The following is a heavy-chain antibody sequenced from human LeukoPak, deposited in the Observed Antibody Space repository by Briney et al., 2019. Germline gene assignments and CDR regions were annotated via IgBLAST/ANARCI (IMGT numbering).Heavy chain of an antibody. J-gene: IGHJ5*02. CDR3: ARVPIYYDSSGYYP. CDR2: IIPIFGTA. V-gene: IGHV1-69*05. CDR1: GYTFTSYD. Sequence: ASVKVSCKASGYTFTSYDINWVRQAPGQGLEWMGRIIPIFGTANYAQKFQGRVTITTDESTSTAYMELSSLRSEDTAVYYCARVPIYYDSSGYYPWGQGTLVTVSS. D-gene: IGHD3-22*01.